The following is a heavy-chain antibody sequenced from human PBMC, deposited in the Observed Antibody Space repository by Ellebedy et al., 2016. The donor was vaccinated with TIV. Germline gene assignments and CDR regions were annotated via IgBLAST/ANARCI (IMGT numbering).Heavy chain of an antibody. V-gene: IGHV1-2*02. CDR1: GYSFTAYY. D-gene: IGHD6-19*01. Sequence: ASVKVSCKASGYSFTAYYIHWVRQAPGQGLEWMGWINPDSGATSYAHNFQGRATMTRDTSISAASMEMRRLRSDDTAVFYCARVSRGSGGYDYWGQGTLVTVSS. J-gene: IGHJ4*02. CDR2: INPDSGAT. CDR3: ARVSRGSGGYDY.